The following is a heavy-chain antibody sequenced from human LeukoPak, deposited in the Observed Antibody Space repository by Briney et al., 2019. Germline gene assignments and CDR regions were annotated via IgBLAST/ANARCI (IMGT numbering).Heavy chain of an antibody. CDR1: GGSISSSSYY. CDR3: ARGVGYCSSTSCYNEYFQH. V-gene: IGHV4-39*01. Sequence: SETLSLTCTVSGGSISSSSYYWGWIRQPPGKGLEWIGSIYYSGSTYYNPSLKSRVTISVDTSKNQFSLKLSSVTAADTAVYYCARGVGYCSSTSCYNEYFQHWGQGTLVTVSS. D-gene: IGHD2-2*01. J-gene: IGHJ1*01. CDR2: IYYSGST.